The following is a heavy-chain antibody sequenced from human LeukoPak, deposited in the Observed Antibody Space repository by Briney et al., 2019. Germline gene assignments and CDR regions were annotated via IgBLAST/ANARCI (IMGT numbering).Heavy chain of an antibody. V-gene: IGHV3-23*01. J-gene: IGHJ1*01. Sequence: GGSLRLSCAASGFTFSSYAMSWVRQAPGKGLEWVSAISGSGGSTYYADSARGRFTISRDNSKNTLYLQMNSLRAEDTAVYYCAKDHGSQRPAEYFQHWGQGTLVTVSS. D-gene: IGHD1-26*01. CDR2: ISGSGGST. CDR1: GFTFSSYA. CDR3: AKDHGSQRPAEYFQH.